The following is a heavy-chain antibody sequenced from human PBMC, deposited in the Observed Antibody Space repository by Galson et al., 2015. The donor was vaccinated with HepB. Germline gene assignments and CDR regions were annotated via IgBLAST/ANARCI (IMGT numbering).Heavy chain of an antibody. J-gene: IGHJ6*02. D-gene: IGHD3-22*01. CDR2: IIPIFGTA. CDR3: ARGPYDSSGYHYYYYGMDV. CDR1: GGTFSSYA. V-gene: IGHV1-69*06. Sequence: SVKVSCKASGGTFSSYAISWVRQAPGQGLEWMGGIIPIFGTANYAQKFQGRVTITADKSTSTAYMELSSLRSEDTAVYYCARGPYDSSGYHYYYYGMDVWGQGTTVTVSS.